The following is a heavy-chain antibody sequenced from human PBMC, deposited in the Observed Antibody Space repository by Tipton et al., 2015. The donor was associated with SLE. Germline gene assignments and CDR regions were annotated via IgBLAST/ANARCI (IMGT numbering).Heavy chain of an antibody. J-gene: IGHJ4*02. Sequence: TLSLTCTVSGGSISSTYYRGWIRQPPGKGLEWIGSIFYSGSFSGGSTYYNPSLKSRVTISVDTSKNQFSLKLSSVTAADTAIYYCARDSPYDSSGYYSDYWGQGTQVTVSS. CDR2: IFYSGSFSGGST. V-gene: IGHV4-39*07. CDR1: GGSISSTYY. D-gene: IGHD3-22*01. CDR3: ARDSPYDSSGYYSDY.